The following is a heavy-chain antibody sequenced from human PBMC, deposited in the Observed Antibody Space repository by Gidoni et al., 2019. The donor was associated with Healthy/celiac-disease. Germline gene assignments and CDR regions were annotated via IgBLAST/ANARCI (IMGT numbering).Heavy chain of an antibody. CDR2: LSSSSSYI. J-gene: IGHJ6*02. CDR3: ARDQSLLWFGELDV. CDR1: GFPFSSYS. V-gene: IGHV3-21*01. Sequence: EVQLVESGGGLVKPGGSLRLSCAAAGFPFSSYSMHWVRQATGKGLEWVSALSSSSSYIYYADSVKGRFTISRDNAKNSLYLQMNSLRAEDTAVYYCARDQSLLWFGELDVWGQGTTVTVSS. D-gene: IGHD3-10*01.